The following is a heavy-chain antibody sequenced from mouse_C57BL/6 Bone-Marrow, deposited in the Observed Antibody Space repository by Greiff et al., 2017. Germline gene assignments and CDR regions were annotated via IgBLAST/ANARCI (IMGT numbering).Heavy chain of an antibody. V-gene: IGHV1-5*01. CDR3: TRSAYDYDGAWFAY. CDR2: IYPGNSDT. J-gene: IGHJ3*01. Sequence: EVQLQQSGTVLARPGASVKMSCKTSGYTFTSYWMHWVKQRPGQGLEWIGAIYPGNSDTSYTQKFKGKAKLTAVTSASTAYRELSSLTNEDSAVYSCTRSAYDYDGAWFAYWGQGTLVTVSA. D-gene: IGHD2-4*01. CDR1: GYTFTSYW.